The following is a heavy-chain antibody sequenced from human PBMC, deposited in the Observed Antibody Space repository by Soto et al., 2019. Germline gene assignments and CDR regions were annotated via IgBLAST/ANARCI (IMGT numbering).Heavy chain of an antibody. CDR2: HYSGGST. Sequence: GGSLRLSCAISGFSVSSNYLSWVRQAPGKGLEWVSVHYSGGSTYYADSVQGRFTISRDKSNNTLYLQMRRVRAEDTAVYYCARQVYTVVTTMVFWRQGTLVTVSS. V-gene: IGHV3-53*01. CDR3: ARQVYTVVTTMVF. J-gene: IGHJ4*02. CDR1: GFSVSSNY. D-gene: IGHD2-21*02.